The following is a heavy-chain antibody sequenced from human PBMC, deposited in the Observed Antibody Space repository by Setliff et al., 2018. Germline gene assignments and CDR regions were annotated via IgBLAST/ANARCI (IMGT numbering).Heavy chain of an antibody. CDR1: GGSISSDSYY. J-gene: IGHJ3*02. V-gene: IGHV4-61*02. Sequence: SETLSLTCTVSGGSISSDSYYWGWIRQPAGKGLEWIGRIYTSGSTNYNPSLKSRVTMSVDTSKNQFSLKLSSVTAADTAVYYCARKGISALSGAFDMWGQGTMVTVSS. CDR2: IYTSGST. D-gene: IGHD1-26*01. CDR3: ARKGISALSGAFDM.